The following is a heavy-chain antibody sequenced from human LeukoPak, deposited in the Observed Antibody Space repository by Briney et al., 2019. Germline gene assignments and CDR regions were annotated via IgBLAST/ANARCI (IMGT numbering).Heavy chain of an antibody. CDR3: ARGSIAIYYYDSSGYFDY. D-gene: IGHD3-22*01. CDR2: ISGSGGST. Sequence: GGSLRLSCAASGFTVSSSYVSWVRQAPGKGLEWVSGISGSGGSTYHADSVKGRFTISRDTSKNTLYLQMNSLRAEDTAFYYCARGSIAIYYYDSSGYFDYWGQGTLVTVSS. V-gene: IGHV3-23*01. CDR1: GFTVSSSY. J-gene: IGHJ4*02.